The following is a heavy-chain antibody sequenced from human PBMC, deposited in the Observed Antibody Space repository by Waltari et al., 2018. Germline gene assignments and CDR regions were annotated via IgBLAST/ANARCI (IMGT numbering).Heavy chain of an antibody. CDR3: AREGAGGFDQ. V-gene: IGHV3-7*01. CDR1: GFTFGSYW. D-gene: IGHD3-10*01. Sequence: EVQLAESGGGLVKPGGCLRLHRAASGFTFGSYWMSWVRQAPRKGLEWVANIKEDGSEKDYVDSVKGRFTISRDNAKKSLYLQMNSLRAEDTAVYYCAREGAGGFDQWGQGTLVSVSS. J-gene: IGHJ4*02. CDR2: IKEDGSEK.